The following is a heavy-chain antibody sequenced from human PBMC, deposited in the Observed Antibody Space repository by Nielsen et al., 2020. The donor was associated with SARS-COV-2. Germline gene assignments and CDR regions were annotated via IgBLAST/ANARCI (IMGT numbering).Heavy chain of an antibody. J-gene: IGHJ6*03. CDR2: ISWDGGST. Sequence: GGSLRLSCAASGFTFDDYTMHWVRQAPGKGLEWVSLISWDGGSTYYADSVKGRFTISRDNSKNSLYLQMNSLRAEDTAVYYCARVAEGYCSSTSCYTGAYYYYMDVWGKGTTVTVSS. D-gene: IGHD2-2*02. CDR3: ARVAEGYCSSTSCYTGAYYYYMDV. V-gene: IGHV3-43*01. CDR1: GFTFDDYT.